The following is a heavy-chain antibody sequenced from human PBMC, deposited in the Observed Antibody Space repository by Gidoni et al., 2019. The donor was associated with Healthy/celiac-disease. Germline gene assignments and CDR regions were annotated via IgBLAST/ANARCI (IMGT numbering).Heavy chain of an antibody. CDR1: GFTFSSSA. CDR3: SSCRRGGSGWYGAFDI. V-gene: IGHV3-30*04. Sequence: QVPLVEAGGGVVQPGRSLRLSCAASGFTFSSSAMHWVRQAPGKGLEWVAVISYDGSNKYYADSVKGRFTISRDNSKNTLYLQMNSLRAEDTAVYYCSSCRRGGSGWYGAFDIWGQGTMVTVSS. CDR2: ISYDGSNK. J-gene: IGHJ3*02. D-gene: IGHD6-19*01.